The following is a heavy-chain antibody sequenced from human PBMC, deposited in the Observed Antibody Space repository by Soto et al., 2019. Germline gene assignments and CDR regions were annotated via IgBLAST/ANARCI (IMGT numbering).Heavy chain of an antibody. CDR3: ARGKVTGVDYGLDV. Sequence: TVSGGSISTYYWSWIRQPAGKGLEWIGRIYTSGGTNYSPSLKSRVTMSRDTSKKQFFLNLSSVTAADTAVYYCARGKVTGVDYGLDVWGQGTTVTVSS. CDR2: IYTSGGT. CDR1: GGSISTYY. V-gene: IGHV4-4*07. D-gene: IGHD1-20*01. J-gene: IGHJ6*02.